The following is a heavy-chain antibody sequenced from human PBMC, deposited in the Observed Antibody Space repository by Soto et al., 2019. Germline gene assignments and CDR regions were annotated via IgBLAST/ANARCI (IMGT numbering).Heavy chain of an antibody. J-gene: IGHJ6*03. CDR2: ISGSGRTT. D-gene: IGHD3-16*01. CDR1: GFTFSTYA. V-gene: IGHV3-23*01. Sequence: EVQLLESGGGLVQPGGSLRLSCATSGFTFSTYAMNWLRQAPGRGLECVSFISGSGRTTYYVDSVKGRFTVSRDNSKNTLYLQMNSLRAEDTALYYCAKFRGPSYSYYYMDVWGKGATVTVSS. CDR3: AKFRGPSYSYYYMDV.